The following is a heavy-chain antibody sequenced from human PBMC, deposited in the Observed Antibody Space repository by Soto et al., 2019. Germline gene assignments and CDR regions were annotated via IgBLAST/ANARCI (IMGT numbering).Heavy chain of an antibody. D-gene: IGHD5-18*01. J-gene: IGHJ4*02. CDR2: IYSGGST. Sequence: EVQLVESGGGLIQPGGSLRLSCAASGFTVSSNYMSWVRQAPGKGLEWVSVIYSGGSTYYADSVKGRFTISRDNSKNTLYLQMTSLRAEDTAVYYCARSPPGYSYGIDYWGQGTLVTVSS. CDR1: GFTVSSNY. V-gene: IGHV3-53*01. CDR3: ARSPPGYSYGIDY.